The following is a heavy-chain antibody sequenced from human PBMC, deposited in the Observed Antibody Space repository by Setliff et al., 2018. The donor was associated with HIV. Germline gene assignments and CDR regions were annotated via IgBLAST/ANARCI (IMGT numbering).Heavy chain of an antibody. CDR1: GDGFTGYF. CDR2: INRNGIT. D-gene: IGHD4-17*01. Sequence: PSETLSLTCSVYGDGFTGYFWSWIRQSPGKGLEWLGEINRNGITYSIPSLRGRLSISIDTSRNQFSLRLTSPIAADTAVYYCARGGSAWNMPRGDYANWFDPWGQGTLVTVSS. CDR3: ARGGSAWNMPRGDYANWFDP. J-gene: IGHJ5*02. V-gene: IGHV4-34*01.